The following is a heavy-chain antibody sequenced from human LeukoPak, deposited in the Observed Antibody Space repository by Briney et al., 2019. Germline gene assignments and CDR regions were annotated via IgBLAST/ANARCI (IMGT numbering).Heavy chain of an antibody. V-gene: IGHV4-34*01. J-gene: IGHJ5*02. CDR3: ARPSGWSGPNWFDP. D-gene: IGHD6-19*01. Sequence: SETLSLTCAVYGGSFSGYYWSWIRQPPGKGLEWIGEINHSGSTNYNPSLKSRVTISVDTSKSQFSLKLSSVTAADTAVYYCARPSGWSGPNWFDPWGQGTLVTVSS. CDR1: GGSFSGYY. CDR2: INHSGST.